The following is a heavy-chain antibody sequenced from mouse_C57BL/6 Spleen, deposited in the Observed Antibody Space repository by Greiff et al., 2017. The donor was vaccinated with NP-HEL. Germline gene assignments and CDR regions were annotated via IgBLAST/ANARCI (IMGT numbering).Heavy chain of an antibody. CDR1: GFTFSSYA. CDR2: ISDGGSYT. CDR3: ARYDYDFAY. V-gene: IGHV5-4*03. J-gene: IGHJ3*01. Sequence: DVMLVESGGGLVKPGGSLKLSCAASGFTFSSYAMSWVRQTPEKRLEWVATISDGGSYTYYPDNVKGRFTISRDNAKNNLYLQMSHLKSEDTAMYYCARYDYDFAYWGQGTLVTVSA. D-gene: IGHD2-4*01.